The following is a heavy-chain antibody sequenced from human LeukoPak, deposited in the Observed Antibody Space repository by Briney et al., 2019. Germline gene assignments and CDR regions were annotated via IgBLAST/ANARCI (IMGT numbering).Heavy chain of an antibody. CDR3: AKSTEYYDSSGYHQ. Sequence: GGSLRLSCAASGFTVSSNYMSWVRQAPGKGLEWVSAISGSGGSTYYADSVKGRFTISRDNSKNTLYLQMNSLRAEDTAVYYCAKSTEYYDSSGYHQWGQGTLVTVSS. J-gene: IGHJ4*02. CDR1: GFTVSSNY. D-gene: IGHD3-22*01. CDR2: ISGSGGST. V-gene: IGHV3-23*01.